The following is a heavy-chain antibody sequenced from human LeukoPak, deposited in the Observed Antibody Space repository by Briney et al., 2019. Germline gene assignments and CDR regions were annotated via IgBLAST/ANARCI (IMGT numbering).Heavy chain of an antibody. CDR2: IYYSGST. J-gene: IGHJ4*02. CDR3: ASRSAYSSSWYYFDY. CDR1: GGSISSGSYY. D-gene: IGHD6-13*01. V-gene: IGHV4-39*01. Sequence: SETLSLTCTVSGGSISSGSYYWGWIRQPPGKGLEWIGSIYYSGSTYYNPSLKSRVTISVDTSKNQFSLKLTSVTAADPAVYYCASRSAYSSSWYYFDYWAQGTLVTVSS.